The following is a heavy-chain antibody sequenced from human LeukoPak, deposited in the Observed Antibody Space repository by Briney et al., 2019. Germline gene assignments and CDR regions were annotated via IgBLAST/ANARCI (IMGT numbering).Heavy chain of an antibody. J-gene: IGHJ6*02. D-gene: IGHD2-2*01. CDR1: GGSFSGYY. CDR2: INHSGST. Sequence: PSETLSPTCAVYGGSFSGYYWSWIRQPPGKGLEWIGEINHSGSTNYNPSLKSRVTISVDTSKNQFSLKPSSVTAADTAVYYCARGDIVVVPAARLGSYYGMDVWGQETTVTVSS. V-gene: IGHV4-34*01. CDR3: ARGDIVVVPAARLGSYYGMDV.